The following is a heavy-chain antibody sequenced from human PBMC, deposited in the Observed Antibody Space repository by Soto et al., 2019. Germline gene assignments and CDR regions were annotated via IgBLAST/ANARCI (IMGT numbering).Heavy chain of an antibody. CDR3: ARGDCVGGTCYSLAGSFYYYMNV. CDR1: GFTFSNYW. Sequence: EVQLVESGGGLVQPGGSLRLSCAASGFTFSNYWMYWVRQAPGKGLEWVSRINSDGSVSSYADSFKGRLTISRDNVKNTLYLQMDSLRAEDTAVYYCARGDCVGGTCYSLAGSFYYYMNVWGKGTTVTVFS. V-gene: IGHV3-74*02. CDR2: INSDGSVS. J-gene: IGHJ6*03. D-gene: IGHD2-15*01.